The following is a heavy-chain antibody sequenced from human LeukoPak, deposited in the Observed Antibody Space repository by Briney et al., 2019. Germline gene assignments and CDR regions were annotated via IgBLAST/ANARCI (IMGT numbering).Heavy chain of an antibody. CDR3: ARGGRIAAAGTTFDY. CDR2: IIPIFGTA. J-gene: IGHJ4*02. D-gene: IGHD6-13*01. Sequence: GASVKVSCKASGGTFSSYAISWVRQAPGQGLEWMGGIIPIFGTANYAQKFQGRVTITADESTSTAYMELSSLRSEDTAAYYCARGGRIAAAGTTFDYWGQGTLVTVSP. CDR1: GGTFSSYA. V-gene: IGHV1-69*13.